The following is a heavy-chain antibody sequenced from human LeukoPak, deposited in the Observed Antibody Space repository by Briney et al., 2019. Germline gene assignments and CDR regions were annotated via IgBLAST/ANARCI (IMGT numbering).Heavy chain of an antibody. CDR3: ARDLFPDWNDYYYMDV. D-gene: IGHD1-1*01. J-gene: IGHJ6*03. Sequence: HTGGSLRLSCAASGFTFSSYEMNWVRQAPGKGLEWVSYISSSGSTIYYADSVKGRFTISRDNAKNSLYLQMNSLRAEDTAVYYCARDLFPDWNDYYYMDVWGKGTTVTVSS. V-gene: IGHV3-48*03. CDR2: ISSSGSTI. CDR1: GFTFSSYE.